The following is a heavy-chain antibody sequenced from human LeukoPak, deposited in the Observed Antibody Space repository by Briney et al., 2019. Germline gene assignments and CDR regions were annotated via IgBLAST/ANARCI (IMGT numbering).Heavy chain of an antibody. CDR3: ARGGYYGSGDEHFDY. J-gene: IGHJ4*02. Sequence: GGSLRLSCAASGFTFSSYSMNWVRQAPGKGLEWVSSISSSSSYIYYADSVKGRFTISRDNAKNSLYLQMNSLRAEDTAVYYCARGGYYGSGDEHFDYWGQGTLVTVSS. V-gene: IGHV3-21*01. CDR2: ISSSSSYI. CDR1: GFTFSSYS. D-gene: IGHD3-10*01.